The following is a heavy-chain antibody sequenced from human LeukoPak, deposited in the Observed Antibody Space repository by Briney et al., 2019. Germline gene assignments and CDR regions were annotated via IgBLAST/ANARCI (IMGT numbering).Heavy chain of an antibody. D-gene: IGHD6-13*01. CDR1: GYTFTGYS. V-gene: IGHV1-2*02. J-gene: IGHJ4*02. Sequence: ASVKVSCKASGYTFTGYSVHWVRQAPGQGLEWMGWVNPNSGGTKYALKFQGRVTMTRDTSISTAYMELSRLTSDDTAVYYCARDLSIAAPGTDFDYWGQGTLVTVSS. CDR3: ARDLSIAAPGTDFDY. CDR2: VNPNSGGT.